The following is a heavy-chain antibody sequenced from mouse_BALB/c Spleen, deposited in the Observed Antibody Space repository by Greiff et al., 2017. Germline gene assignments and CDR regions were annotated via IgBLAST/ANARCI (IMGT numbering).Heavy chain of an antibody. Sequence: QVQLHQPGAELVKPGASVKLSCKASGYTFTSYWMHWVKQRPGQGLEWIGEINPSNGRTNYNEKFKSKATLTVDKSSSTAYMQLSSLTSEDSAVYYCSTMITFAYWGQGTLVTVSA. J-gene: IGHJ3*01. D-gene: IGHD2-4*01. CDR1: GYTFTSYW. CDR2: INPSNGRT. CDR3: STMITFAY. V-gene: IGHV1S81*02.